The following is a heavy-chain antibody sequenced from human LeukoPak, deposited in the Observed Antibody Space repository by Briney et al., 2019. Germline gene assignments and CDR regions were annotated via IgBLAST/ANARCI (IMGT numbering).Heavy chain of an antibody. CDR1: GFTFSSYW. V-gene: IGHV3-48*04. CDR3: ARGAYSSGWAYFDH. J-gene: IGHJ4*02. Sequence: GGSLRLSCAASGFTFSSYWMSWVRQAPGKGLEWVSYISFRVNTKYYGDSVKGRFTISRDNAKNSLYLHMDSLRAEDTAVYYCARGAYSSGWAYFDHWGQGTLVTVSS. CDR2: ISFRVNTK. D-gene: IGHD6-19*01.